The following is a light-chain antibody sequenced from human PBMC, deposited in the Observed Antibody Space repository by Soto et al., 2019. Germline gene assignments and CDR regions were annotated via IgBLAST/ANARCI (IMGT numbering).Light chain of an antibody. Sequence: QLVLTQSPSASASLGASVKLTCTLSSGHSSYAIAWHQQQPEKGPRYLMKLNSDGSHSKGDGIPDRFSGSSSGAERYLTISSLQSEDEADYYCQTWGTGIAVFGGGTPLTVL. CDR2: LNSDGSH. CDR1: SGHSSYA. J-gene: IGLJ7*01. V-gene: IGLV4-69*01. CDR3: QTWGTGIAV.